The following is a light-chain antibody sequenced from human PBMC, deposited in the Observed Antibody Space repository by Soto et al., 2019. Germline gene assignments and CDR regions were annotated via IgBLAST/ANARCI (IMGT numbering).Light chain of an antibody. CDR2: GTS. V-gene: IGKV3-20*01. J-gene: IGKJ2*01. Sequence: EIVLTQSPSTLSLSPGERATLSCRASQTVSSYFLAWYQQKPGQAPRLLIYGTSNRATGIPDRFSGSGSGTDFTLTISRLQPEDFAVYYCQHYGGSPLYSFGQGTKLEI. CDR3: QHYGGSPLYS. CDR1: QTVSSYF.